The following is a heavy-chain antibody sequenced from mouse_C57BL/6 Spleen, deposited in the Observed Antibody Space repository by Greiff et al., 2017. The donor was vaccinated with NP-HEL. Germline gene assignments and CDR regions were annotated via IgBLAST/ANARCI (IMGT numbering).Heavy chain of an antibody. CDR1: GFTFSSYA. J-gene: IGHJ2*01. V-gene: IGHV5-4*01. CDR2: ISDGGSYT. D-gene: IGHD4-1*01. CDR3: ARDGSPTGFDY. Sequence: EVKLVESGGGLVKPGGSLKLSCAASGFTFSSYAMSWVRQTPEKRLEWVATISDGGSYTYYPDNVKGRFTISRDNAKNNLYLQMSHLKSEDTAMYYCARDGSPTGFDYWGQGTTLTVSS.